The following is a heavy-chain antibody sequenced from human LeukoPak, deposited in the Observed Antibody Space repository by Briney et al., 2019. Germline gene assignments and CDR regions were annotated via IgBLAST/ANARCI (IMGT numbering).Heavy chain of an antibody. CDR3: ARRTYYSSSRACDY. J-gene: IGHJ4*02. CDR2: ISNSGST. V-gene: IGHV4-39*07. Sequence: SETLSLTCTVSGGSISSSSHYWGWIRQPPGKGLEWIGSISNSGSTYYNPSLKSRVTISVDTSNNQFSLKLSSVTAADTAVYYCARRTYYSSSRACDYWGQGTLVTVSS. CDR1: GGSISSSSHY. D-gene: IGHD6-6*01.